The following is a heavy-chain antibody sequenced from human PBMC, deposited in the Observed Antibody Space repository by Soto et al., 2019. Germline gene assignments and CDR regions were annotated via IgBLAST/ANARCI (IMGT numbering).Heavy chain of an antibody. CDR3: ASLGGRYEHFAFNI. J-gene: IGHJ3*02. D-gene: IGHD1-26*01. CDR2: INHSGST. CDR1: GGSFSGYY. Sequence: PSETLSLTCAVSGGSFSGYYWSWIRQPPGKGLEWIGEINHSGSTNYNPSLKSRVTISVDTSKNQFSLKLSSVTAADTAVYYCASLGGRYEHFAFNIWGQGTMVTVSS. V-gene: IGHV4-34*01.